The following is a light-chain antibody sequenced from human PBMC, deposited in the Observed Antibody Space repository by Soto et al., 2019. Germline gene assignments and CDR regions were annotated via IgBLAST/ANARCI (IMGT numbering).Light chain of an antibody. Sequence: QSVLTLPPSASGCPGQSVTISCTGTSSDVGGYNYVSWYQHHPGNAPKLMIYEVNKRTSGVPDRFSGSKSGNTASLTVSGLQAEDEADYYCSSYAGSNTPYVFGTGTKVTVL. CDR2: EVN. CDR3: SSYAGSNTPYV. J-gene: IGLJ1*01. V-gene: IGLV2-8*01. CDR1: SSDVGGYNY.